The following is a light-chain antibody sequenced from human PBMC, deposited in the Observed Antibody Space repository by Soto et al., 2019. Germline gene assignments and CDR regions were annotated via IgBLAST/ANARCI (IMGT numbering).Light chain of an antibody. V-gene: IGKV2D-29*01. CDR1: QSLLHSDGETY. CDR3: MQSLQLPLT. CDR2: EVS. Sequence: DIVMTQTPLSLSVTPGQAASISCKSSQSLLHSDGETYLYWYLQKPGQPPQLLIYEVSKRFSGVXLXXSGGGSGTDFTLKISRVEAEDVGVYYCMQSLQLPLTFGGGTKVDIK. J-gene: IGKJ4*01.